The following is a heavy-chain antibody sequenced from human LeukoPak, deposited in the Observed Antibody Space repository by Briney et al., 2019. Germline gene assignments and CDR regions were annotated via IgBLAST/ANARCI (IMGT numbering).Heavy chain of an antibody. CDR2: IYYSGST. CDR1: GGSISSSSYY. CDR3: ARDANSSGWYGLIDY. V-gene: IGHV4-39*07. J-gene: IGHJ4*02. Sequence: PSETLSLTCTVSGGSISSSSYYWGWIRQPPGKGLEWIGSIYYSGSTYYNPSLKSRVTISVDTSKNQFSLKLSSVTAADTAVYYCARDANSSGWYGLIDYWGQGTLVTVSS. D-gene: IGHD6-19*01.